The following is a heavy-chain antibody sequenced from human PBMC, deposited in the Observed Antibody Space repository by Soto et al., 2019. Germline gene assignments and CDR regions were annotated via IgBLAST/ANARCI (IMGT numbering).Heavy chain of an antibody. Sequence: QITLKASGPTLVKPTQTLTLTCTFSGFSRSTGGVGVGWIRQHPGKAAEWLALIYWNDDKRYSPSLNSRLTNSNDTSKNQVVLTMSNMDHVDTATYYCGGDNVLTDYHGYGRDVWVQGTTVTVSS. CDR2: IYWNDDK. CDR3: GGDNVLTDYHGYGRDV. V-gene: IGHV2-5*01. D-gene: IGHD3-9*01. J-gene: IGHJ6*02. CDR1: GFSRSTGGVG.